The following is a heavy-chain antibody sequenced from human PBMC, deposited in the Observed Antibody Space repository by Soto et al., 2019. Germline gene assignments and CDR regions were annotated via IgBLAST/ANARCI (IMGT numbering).Heavy chain of an antibody. D-gene: IGHD6-19*01. V-gene: IGHV2-5*02. CDR3: AHNLVAGTSWFDP. CDR1: GFSLSTSGVG. Sequence: QITLKESGPTLVKPTQTLTLTCTFSGFSLSTSGVGVVWIRQPPGKALEWLGIIYWDDDKRYRPSLKSRLTXTXDXXKNPVVLTMTNMDPVDTGTYYCAHNLVAGTSWFDPWGQGTLVTVSS. J-gene: IGHJ5*02. CDR2: IYWDDDK.